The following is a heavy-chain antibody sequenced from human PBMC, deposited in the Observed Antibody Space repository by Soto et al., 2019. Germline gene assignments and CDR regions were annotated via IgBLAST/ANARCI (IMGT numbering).Heavy chain of an antibody. Sequence: PGGSLRLSCAASGFTFSSYWMSWVRQAPGKGLEWVANIKQDGSEKYYVDSVKGRFTISRDNAKNSLYLQMNSLRAEDTAVYYCAREDIVVLGISGGDYFDYWGQGTLVTVSS. D-gene: IGHD2-15*01. V-gene: IGHV3-7*01. CDR1: GFTFSSYW. CDR3: AREDIVVLGISGGDYFDY. CDR2: IKQDGSEK. J-gene: IGHJ4*02.